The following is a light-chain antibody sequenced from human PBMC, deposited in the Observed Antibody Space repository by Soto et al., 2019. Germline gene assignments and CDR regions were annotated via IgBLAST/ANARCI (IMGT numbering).Light chain of an antibody. CDR2: GTS. CDR1: QSISSSY. J-gene: IGKJ1*01. CDR3: QQYGDSPRT. V-gene: IGKV3-20*01. Sequence: EIVLTQSPGTLSLSPGERVTLSCRASQSISSSYLAWYQHKPGQAPRLLMYGTSGRASGIPDRFSGSGSGTDFTLAISRLEPEDCAVYYCQQYGDSPRTFGQGTKVEIK.